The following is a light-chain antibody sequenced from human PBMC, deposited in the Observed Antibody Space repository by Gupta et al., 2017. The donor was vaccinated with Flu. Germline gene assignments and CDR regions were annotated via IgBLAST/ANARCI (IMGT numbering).Light chain of an antibody. CDR3: QQTDSTPPYT. CDR1: QYISTY. Sequence: MTQSASSLSASVGDRVTITCRASQYISTYLNWYQRKPGKAPKLLIYNASIWQSGVPSRFSGSGSGTDFTLTISSRQQEDFATYYCQQTDSTPPYTFGQGTKVDIK. J-gene: IGKJ2*01. V-gene: IGKV1-39*01. CDR2: NAS.